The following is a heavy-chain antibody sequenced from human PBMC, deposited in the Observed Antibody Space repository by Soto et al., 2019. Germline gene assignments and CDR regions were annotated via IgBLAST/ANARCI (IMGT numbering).Heavy chain of an antibody. V-gene: IGHV3-23*01. D-gene: IGHD6-19*01. CDR3: AKRSSGWYFDL. J-gene: IGHJ2*01. Sequence: EVQLLESGGGLVQPGGSLRLSCAASGFTFSSYAMSWVRQAPGKGLDWVSVISGSGGSTYYANSVKGRFTISRDNSKNTLYLQMNSLRAEDTAVYYCAKRSSGWYFDLWGRGTLVTVSS. CDR1: GFTFSSYA. CDR2: ISGSGGST.